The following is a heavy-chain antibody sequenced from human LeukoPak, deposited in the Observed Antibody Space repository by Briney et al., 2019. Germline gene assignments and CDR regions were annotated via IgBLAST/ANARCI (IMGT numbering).Heavy chain of an antibody. J-gene: IGHJ4*02. D-gene: IGHD1-26*01. Sequence: PSETLSLTCTASGGSISSSSYYWGWIRQPPGKGLEWIGSIYYSGNTYYSPSLKSRVTISVDTSKNQFSLKLTSVTAADTSVYYCARQKSGGYGLFDYWGQGTLVTVSS. CDR1: GGSISSSSYY. CDR3: ARQKSGGYGLFDY. V-gene: IGHV4-39*01. CDR2: IYYSGNT.